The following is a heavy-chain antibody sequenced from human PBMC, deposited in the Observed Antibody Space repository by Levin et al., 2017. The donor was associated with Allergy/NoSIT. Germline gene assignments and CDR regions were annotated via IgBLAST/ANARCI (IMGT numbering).Heavy chain of an antibody. V-gene: IGHV3-30*04. J-gene: IGHJ6*02. CDR3: AKVQGRGSSDYGDHHYGMDA. Sequence: GGSLRLSCAASGFTFRNYAIHWVRQAPGKGLEWVAVMSYDGSNKYYAESVKGRFTISRDTSKKMLFLEMSSLRPEDTAVYYCAKVQGRGSSDYGDHHYGMDAWGQGTTVTVSS. CDR1: GFTFRNYA. D-gene: IGHD5-12*01. CDR2: MSYDGSNK.